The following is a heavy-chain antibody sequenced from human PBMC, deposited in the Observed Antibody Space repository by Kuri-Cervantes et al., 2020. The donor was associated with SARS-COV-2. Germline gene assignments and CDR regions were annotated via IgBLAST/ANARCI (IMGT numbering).Heavy chain of an antibody. CDR3: AKDPPMGAIGY. Sequence: GESLKISCVTSGFRFEEYAMHWFRQAPGKGLEWVSGISGSGGSTYYADSVKGRFTISRDNSKNTLYLQMKSLRAEDTAVYYCAKDPPMGAIGYWGQGTLVTVSS. J-gene: IGHJ4*02. V-gene: IGHV3-23*01. CDR1: GFRFEEYA. CDR2: ISGSGGST. D-gene: IGHD3-16*01.